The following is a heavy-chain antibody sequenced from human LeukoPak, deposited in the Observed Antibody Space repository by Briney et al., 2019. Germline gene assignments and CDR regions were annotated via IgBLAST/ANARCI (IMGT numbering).Heavy chain of an antibody. J-gene: IGHJ5*02. D-gene: IGHD3-3*01. V-gene: IGHV3-73*01. Sequence: PGGSLKLSCAASGFTFSGSAMHWVRQASGKGLEWVGRIRSKANSYATAYAASVKGRFTISRDDSKNTAYLQMNSLKTEDTAVYYCTRPPHDERSRSGYPIPNWFDPWGQGTLVTVSS. CDR3: TRPPHDERSRSGYPIPNWFDP. CDR1: GFTFSGSA. CDR2: IRSKANSYAT.